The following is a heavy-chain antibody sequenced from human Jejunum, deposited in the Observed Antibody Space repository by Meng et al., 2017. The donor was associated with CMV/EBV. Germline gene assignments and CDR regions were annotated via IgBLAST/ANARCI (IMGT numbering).Heavy chain of an antibody. CDR3: ARDLGTGLVDY. D-gene: IGHD1-1*01. J-gene: IGHJ4*02. Sequence: CNVSGVSISSYYWSWIRQSPGKGLGYIGYVYYSGTTKYNPSLKSRVTISIDTSKNHFSLTLTSVTAADTAIYYCARDLGTGLVDYWGQGTLVTVSS. CDR2: VYYSGTT. CDR1: GVSISSYY. V-gene: IGHV4-59*01.